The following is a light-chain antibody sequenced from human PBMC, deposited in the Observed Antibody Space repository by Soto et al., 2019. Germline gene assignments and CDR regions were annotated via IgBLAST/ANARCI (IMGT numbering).Light chain of an antibody. V-gene: IGLV4-60*02. CDR1: SGHSSYI. Sequence: QSVLTQSSSASASLGSSVKLTCTLSSGHSSYIIAWHQQQPGKAPRYLMKLEGSGSYNKGSGVPDRCSGSSSGADRYLTISNLQFDDEADYYCETWDFNTRVFGRGTKLTVL. J-gene: IGLJ3*02. CDR3: ETWDFNTRV. CDR2: LEGSGSY.